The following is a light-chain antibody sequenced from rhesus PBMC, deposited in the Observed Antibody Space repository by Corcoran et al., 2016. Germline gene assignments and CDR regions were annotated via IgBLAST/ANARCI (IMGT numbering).Light chain of an antibody. Sequence: QSALTQPPSVSKSLGQSVTISCTGTSSDIGGYTDVSWYQQHPGTAPRLLIFDVSKRPSGVAARFSGSKSGNTASLTISGLQAEDAADYYCCSYRRGLTFVFGSGTKLTVL. J-gene: IGLJ6*01. CDR3: CSYRRGLTFV. V-gene: IGLV2S9*01. CDR2: DVS. CDR1: SSDIGGYTD.